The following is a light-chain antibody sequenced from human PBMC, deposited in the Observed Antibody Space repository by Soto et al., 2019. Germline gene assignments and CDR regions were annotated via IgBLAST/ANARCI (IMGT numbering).Light chain of an antibody. CDR2: DVS. CDR1: SSDVGSYKD. Sequence: QSVLTQPRSVSGSPGQSVTISCTGTSSDVGSYKDVSWYQHHPGKVPKLMIYDVSERPSGVPDRFSGSKSGNTASLTISGLQAEDEAIYYRCAYADTFYVFGTGTKLTVL. J-gene: IGLJ1*01. V-gene: IGLV2-11*01. CDR3: CAYADTFYV.